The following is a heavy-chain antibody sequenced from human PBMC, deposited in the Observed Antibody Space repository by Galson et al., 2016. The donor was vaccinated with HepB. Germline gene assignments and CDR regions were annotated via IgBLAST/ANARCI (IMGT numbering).Heavy chain of an antibody. Sequence: SLRLSCAASGFTFDDYAMHWVRQAPGKGLEWVSGINWNSVSIGYADSVKGRFTISRDNAKNSLYLQMNSLRAEDTALYYCAKTKAGYYYDPDAFDIWGQGTMVTVSS. CDR1: GFTFDDYA. J-gene: IGHJ3*02. CDR3: AKTKAGYYYDPDAFDI. CDR2: INWNSVSI. D-gene: IGHD3-22*01. V-gene: IGHV3-9*01.